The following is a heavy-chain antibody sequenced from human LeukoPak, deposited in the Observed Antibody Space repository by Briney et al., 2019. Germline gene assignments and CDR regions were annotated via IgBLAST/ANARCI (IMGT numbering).Heavy chain of an antibody. V-gene: IGHV3-23*01. CDR1: GFRFANFA. J-gene: IGHJ5*02. CDR2: ISGSGGNT. CDR3: AKDESGYCSSASCYKWFDH. Sequence: GGSLRLSCAASGFRFANFAMTWLRQAPGKGLEWVSTISGSGGNTYYADSVKGRFTISRGNSKNTLYLQMNSLRAEDTAVYYCAKDESGYCSSASCYKWFDHWGQGTLVTVSS. D-gene: IGHD2-2*02.